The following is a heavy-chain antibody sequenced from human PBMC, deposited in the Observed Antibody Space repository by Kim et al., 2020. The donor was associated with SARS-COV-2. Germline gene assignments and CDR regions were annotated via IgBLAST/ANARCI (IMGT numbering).Heavy chain of an antibody. V-gene: IGHV3-33*05. J-gene: IGHJ4*02. CDR2: ISYDGSNK. CDR1: GFTFSSYG. Sequence: GGSLRLSCAASGFTFSSYGMHWVRQAPGKGLEWVAVISYDGSNKYYADSVKGRFTISRDNSKNTLYLQMNSLRAEDTAVYYCASLGTRHDILTGRYFDYWGQGTLVTVSS. CDR3: ASLGTRHDILTGRYFDY. D-gene: IGHD3-9*01.